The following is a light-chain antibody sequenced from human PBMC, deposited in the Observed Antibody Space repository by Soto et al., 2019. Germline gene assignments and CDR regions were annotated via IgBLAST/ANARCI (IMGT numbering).Light chain of an antibody. V-gene: IGLV1-40*01. CDR2: GNS. Sequence: QSVVTQPPPLSGAPGQRVTISCTGGSPKIGAGYDVHWYQQLPGTAPKLLIYGNSNRPSGVPDRFSGSKSGTSASLAITGLQAEDEADYYCQSYDSSLSAWVFGTGTKVTVL. J-gene: IGLJ1*01. CDR1: SPKIGAGYD. CDR3: QSYDSSLSAWV.